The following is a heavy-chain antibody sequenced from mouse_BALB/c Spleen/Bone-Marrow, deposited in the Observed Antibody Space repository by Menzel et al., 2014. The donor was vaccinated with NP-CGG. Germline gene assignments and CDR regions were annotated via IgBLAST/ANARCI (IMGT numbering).Heavy chain of an antibody. J-gene: IGHJ2*01. V-gene: IGHV3-8*02. CDR1: GDSITSGY. D-gene: IGHD2-4*01. CDR3: ARYKGYYDHDGDHFDY. Sequence: VQLKESGPSLVKPSQTLSLTCSVTGDSITSGYWNWIRKFPGNKLEYMGYISYSGSTYYNPSLKSRISITRDTSKNQYYLQLNSVTIEDTATYYCARYKGYYDHDGDHFDYWGQGTTLTVSS. CDR2: ISYSGST.